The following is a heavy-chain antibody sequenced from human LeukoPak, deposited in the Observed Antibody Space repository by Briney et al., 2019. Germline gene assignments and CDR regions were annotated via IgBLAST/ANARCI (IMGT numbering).Heavy chain of an antibody. CDR2: INPNSGGT. D-gene: IGHD1-26*01. CDR1: GYTFTGYY. V-gene: IGHV1-2*02. Sequence: GGSLRLSCAASGYTFTGYYMHWVRQAPGQGLEWMGWINPNSGGTNYAQKFQGRVTMTRDTSISTAYMELSRLRSDDTAVYYCAREYYRVCLDYWGQGTLVTVSS. CDR3: AREYYRVCLDY. J-gene: IGHJ4*02.